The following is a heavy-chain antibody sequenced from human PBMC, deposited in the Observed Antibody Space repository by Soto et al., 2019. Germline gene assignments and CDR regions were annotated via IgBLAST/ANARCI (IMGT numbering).Heavy chain of an antibody. D-gene: IGHD3-3*02. CDR1: DGTIRGLY. J-gene: IGHJ4*02. CDR3: AARHFWSGPWTHTRLDY. CDR2: ISHSGST. Sequence: SVTQCLTCTVSDGTIRGLYGSWILQPPGKGLEWIGYISHSGSTNYNPSLTSRVTISVDKSKNHFSLKLTSVTAADTAVYYCAARHFWSGPWTHTRLDYWGQGTLVTVSS. V-gene: IGHV4-59*11.